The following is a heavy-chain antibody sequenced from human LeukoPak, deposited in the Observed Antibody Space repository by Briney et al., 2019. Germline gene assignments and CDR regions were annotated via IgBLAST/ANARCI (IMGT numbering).Heavy chain of an antibody. V-gene: IGHV4-30-2*01. CDR1: RGSLRSGGYS. CDR2: IYHSGST. J-gene: IGHJ3*02. CDR3: ARGLSGMVTAFDI. Sequence: PSQTLSPSCAVSRGSLRSGGYSWSWIPQPPGKGLWWIVYIYHSGSTYYNPSLKSRVTISVDRSKNQFSLKLRSVTAADTAAYFCARGLSGMVTAFDIWGQGTMVTVSS. D-gene: IGHD2-21*02.